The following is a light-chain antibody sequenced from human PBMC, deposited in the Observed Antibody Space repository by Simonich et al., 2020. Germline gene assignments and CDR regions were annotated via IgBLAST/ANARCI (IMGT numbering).Light chain of an antibody. CDR1: SSAVGDYNF. Sequence: QSALTQPPSASGSPGQSVTISSPGTSSAVGDYNFASWYQQHPCKDPNLMIYDVSNRHSRVSTRFSGAKSGNTASLTISGLQAEDEADYYCSSYTSSSTLEDWVFGGGTKLTVL. V-gene: IGLV2-14*03. J-gene: IGLJ3*02. CDR2: DVS. CDR3: SSYTSSSTLEDWV.